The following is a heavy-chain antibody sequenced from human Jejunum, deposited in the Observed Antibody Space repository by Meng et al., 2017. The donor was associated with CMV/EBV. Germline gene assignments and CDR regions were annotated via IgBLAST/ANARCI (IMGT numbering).Heavy chain of an antibody. CDR3: VRSPATLAEFDL. Sequence: SGFRFINSYLHWVRLAPGRGLEWLSLSSYEGTNAYYADSARGRFTVSKDNSNNIFTLQMNSLRPEDTAVYYCVRSPATLAEFDLWGPGTLVTVSS. CDR2: SSYEGTNA. D-gene: IGHD6-19*01. J-gene: IGHJ3*01. V-gene: IGHV3-30*11. CDR1: GFRFINSY.